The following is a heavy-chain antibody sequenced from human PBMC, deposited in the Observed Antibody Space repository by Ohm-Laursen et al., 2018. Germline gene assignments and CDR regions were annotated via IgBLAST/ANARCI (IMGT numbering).Heavy chain of an antibody. J-gene: IGHJ4*02. D-gene: IGHD1-26*01. CDR3: ARVPVDGLWELLPFDY. CDR1: GYTFTGYY. V-gene: IGHV1-2*02. CDR2: INPNSGGT. Sequence: AASVKVSCKASGYTFTGYYMHWVRQAPGQGLEWMGWINPNSGGTNYAQKFQGRVTMTRDTSISTAYMELSRLRSDDTAVYYCARVPVDGLWELLPFDYWGQGTLVTVSS.